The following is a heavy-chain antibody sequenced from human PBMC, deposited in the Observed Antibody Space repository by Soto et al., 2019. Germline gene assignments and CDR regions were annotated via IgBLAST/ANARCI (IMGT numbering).Heavy chain of an antibody. V-gene: IGHV1-69*08. J-gene: IGHJ4*02. CDR2: IIPILGIA. Sequence: QVQRVQSGAEVKKPRTSVKVSCKASGGAVSGCTSSWVRQAPGQGLEWMGRIIPILGIANYAQKFQGRVTITADKSTSTAYMELSSPRSEDTAVHYCAREPGDYWGQGTLVTVSS. CDR3: AREPGDY. CDR1: GGAVSGCT.